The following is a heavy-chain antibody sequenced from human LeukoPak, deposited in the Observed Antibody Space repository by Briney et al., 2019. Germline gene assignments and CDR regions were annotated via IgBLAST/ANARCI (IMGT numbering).Heavy chain of an antibody. J-gene: IGHJ4*02. CDR2: IYYSGST. V-gene: IGHV4-61*08. CDR3: ASGAMVPYYFDY. Sequence: SETLSLTCTVSGGTVSSADYYWSWIRQPPGKGLEWIGYIYYSGSTNYNPSLKSRVTISVDTSKNQFSLKLSSVTAADTAVYYCASGAMVPYYFDYWGQGTLVTVSS. CDR1: GGTVSSADYY. D-gene: IGHD5-18*01.